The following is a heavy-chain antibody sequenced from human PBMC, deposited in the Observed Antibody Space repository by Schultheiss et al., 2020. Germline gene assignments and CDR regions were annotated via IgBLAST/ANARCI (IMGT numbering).Heavy chain of an antibody. V-gene: IGHV4-61*01. D-gene: IGHD1-7*01. CDR2: IYYSGST. J-gene: IGHJ6*02. CDR3: ARGPPGTTNYYYYGMDV. Sequence: SETLSLTCTVSGYSISSGYYWGWIRQPPGKGLEWIGYIYYSGSTNYNPSLKSRVTISVDTSKNQFSLKLSSVTAADTAVYYCARGPPGTTNYYYYGMDVWGQGTTVTVSS. CDR1: GYSISSGYY.